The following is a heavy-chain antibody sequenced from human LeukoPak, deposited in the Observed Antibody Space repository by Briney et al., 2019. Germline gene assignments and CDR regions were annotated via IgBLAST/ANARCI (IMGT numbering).Heavy chain of an antibody. Sequence: GGSLRLSCAASGLTFSHYWMHWVRQAPGKGLVWVSRINSDGSSTTYADSVKGRFTISRDNAKNTLYLQMNSLRADDTAVYYCARDADYGDYLLAYWGQGTLVTVSS. CDR3: ARDADYGDYLLAY. J-gene: IGHJ4*02. V-gene: IGHV3-74*01. D-gene: IGHD4-17*01. CDR2: INSDGSST. CDR1: GLTFSHYW.